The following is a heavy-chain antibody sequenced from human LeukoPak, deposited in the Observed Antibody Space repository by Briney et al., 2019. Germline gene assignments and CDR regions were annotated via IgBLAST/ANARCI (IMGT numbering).Heavy chain of an antibody. Sequence: SPETLSLTCAVYGGSFSGYYWSWIRQPPGKGLEWIGEINHSGSTNYNPSLKSRVTISVDTSKNQFSLKLSSVTAADTAVYYCARVRKGPLESFDYWGQGTLVTVSS. CDR1: GGSFSGYY. J-gene: IGHJ4*02. CDR2: INHSGST. D-gene: IGHD1-14*01. CDR3: ARVRKGPLESFDY. V-gene: IGHV4-34*01.